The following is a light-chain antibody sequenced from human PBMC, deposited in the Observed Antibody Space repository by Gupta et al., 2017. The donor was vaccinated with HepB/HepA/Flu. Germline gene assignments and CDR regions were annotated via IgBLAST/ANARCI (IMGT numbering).Light chain of an antibody. V-gene: IGKV1-33*01. CDR3: QQCDSLPIT. J-gene: IGKJ5*01. CDR2: DAS. CDR1: EDIDIY. Sequence: DIKLTQSPSSMSTSIGDRVTITCQASEDIDIYLSWYQQKPGKAPKLLIYDASNLEVGVPSRFSGSGSGTEFSFTISSLQPEDIATYYCQQCDSLPITFGQGTRLDIK.